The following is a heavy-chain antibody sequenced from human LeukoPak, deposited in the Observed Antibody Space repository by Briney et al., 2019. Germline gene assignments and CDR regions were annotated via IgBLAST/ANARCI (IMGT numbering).Heavy chain of an antibody. V-gene: IGHV1-69-2*01. D-gene: IGHD2-21*02. CDR2: VDPEDGET. Sequence: ASVKVSCKASGYTFTDYYMHWVQQAPGKGLEWMGRVDPEDGETIYAEKFQGRVTITADTSTDTAYMELSSLRSEDTAVYYCAREAYCGGDCYSIDYWGQGTLVTVSS. CDR1: GYTFTDYY. J-gene: IGHJ4*02. CDR3: AREAYCGGDCYSIDY.